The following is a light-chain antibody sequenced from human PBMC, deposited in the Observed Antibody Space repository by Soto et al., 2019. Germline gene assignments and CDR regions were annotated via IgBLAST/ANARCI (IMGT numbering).Light chain of an antibody. V-gene: IGKV1-5*03. CDR1: QFISTW. Sequence: DIQMTQSPSTLSASVGDRVTITCRASQFISTWLAWYQQKPGKAPKLLIYKASSLESGVPSRFSGSGSGTEFTLTISSLQPDDFAAYYCQQYNDYSPRTFGKGTKVDIK. CDR3: QQYNDYSPRT. J-gene: IGKJ1*01. CDR2: KAS.